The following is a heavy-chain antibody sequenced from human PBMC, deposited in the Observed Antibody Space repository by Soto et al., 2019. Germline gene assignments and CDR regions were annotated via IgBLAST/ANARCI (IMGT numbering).Heavy chain of an antibody. Sequence: QVHLQESGPGLVRTSEALSLTCTVSGDSINNYYWSWMRLPAGKGLEWIGRIYSNGNTYYNPSLKSRVSMSVDTSKNQFSLILTTVTAADTAVYYCARGGAVATTAHFDHWGQATLVTVSS. D-gene: IGHD5-12*01. J-gene: IGHJ4*02. CDR1: GDSINNYY. CDR2: IYSNGNT. V-gene: IGHV4-4*07. CDR3: ARGGAVATTAHFDH.